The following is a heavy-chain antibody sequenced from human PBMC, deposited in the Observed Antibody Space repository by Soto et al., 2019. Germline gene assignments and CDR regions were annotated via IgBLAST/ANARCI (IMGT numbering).Heavy chain of an antibody. D-gene: IGHD3-10*01. Sequence: QVQLVQSGAEEKKPGASVKVSCKASGYTFSSYAMHWVRQAPGQRLEWMGWINAGNGNTKYSQKFQGRVTITRDTSASKANMELCSLRSEDTAVDYCARGGPPIDNWGQGTLVTVSS. CDR3: ARGGPPIDN. V-gene: IGHV1-3*05. CDR1: GYTFSSYA. CDR2: INAGNGNT. J-gene: IGHJ4*02.